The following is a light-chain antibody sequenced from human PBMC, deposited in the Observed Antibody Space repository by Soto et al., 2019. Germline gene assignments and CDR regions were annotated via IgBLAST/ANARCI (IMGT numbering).Light chain of an antibody. J-gene: IGKJ5*01. CDR2: YTS. V-gene: IGKV3-15*01. Sequence: EIVMTQSPATLSVSPLEIATLSFMASQSVSSDLAWYQQKPGQAPRLLIYYTSTRATGFPARFSGGGSGTEFTLTISSLQSEDSAFYYCQQYNKWPITFGQGTRLEI. CDR3: QQYNKWPIT. CDR1: QSVSSD.